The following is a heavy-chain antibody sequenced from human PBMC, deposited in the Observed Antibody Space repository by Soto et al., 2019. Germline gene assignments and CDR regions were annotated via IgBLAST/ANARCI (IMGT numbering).Heavy chain of an antibody. CDR1: GGTFSSYA. D-gene: IGHD2-21*02. Sequence: SVKVSCKASGGTFSSYAISWVRQAPGQGLEWMGGIIPIFGTANYAQKFQGRVTITADKSTSTAYMELSSLRSEDTAVYYCASGIVVVTAIPHAFDIWGQGTMVTVSS. V-gene: IGHV1-69*06. CDR2: IIPIFGTA. J-gene: IGHJ3*02. CDR3: ASGIVVVTAIPHAFDI.